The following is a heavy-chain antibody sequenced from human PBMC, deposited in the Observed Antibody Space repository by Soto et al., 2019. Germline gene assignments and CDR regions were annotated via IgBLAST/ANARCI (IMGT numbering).Heavy chain of an antibody. J-gene: IGHJ6*02. CDR3: ARLVVVPAASSNYYYGMDV. CDR1: GYSFTSYW. CDR2: IYPGDSDT. D-gene: IGHD2-2*01. Sequence: GESLKISCKGSGYSFTSYWIGWVRQMPGKGLEWMGIIYPGDSDTRYSPYFQGQVTISADKSISTAYLQWSSLKASDTAMYYCARLVVVPAASSNYYYGMDVWGQGTTVTVSS. V-gene: IGHV5-51*01.